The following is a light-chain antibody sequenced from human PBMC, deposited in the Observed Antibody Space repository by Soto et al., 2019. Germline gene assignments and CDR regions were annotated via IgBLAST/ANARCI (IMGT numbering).Light chain of an antibody. Sequence: QSVLTQPASVSGSPGQSITISCTGTSRDVGGYNFVSWYQQHPGKAPKLMIYEVSNRPSGVSNRFSGSKSGNTASLTISGLHAADDADYYCSSYTSSSTLWVFGGGTKLTVL. CDR1: SRDVGGYNF. CDR3: SSYTSSSTLWV. V-gene: IGLV2-14*01. J-gene: IGLJ3*02. CDR2: EVS.